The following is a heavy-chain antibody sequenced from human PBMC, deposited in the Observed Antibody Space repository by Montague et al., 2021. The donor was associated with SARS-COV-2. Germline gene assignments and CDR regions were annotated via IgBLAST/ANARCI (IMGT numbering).Heavy chain of an antibody. Sequence: TLSLTCTVSGGSISSSSYYWGWIRQHPGKGLEWIGYIYYSGSTYYNPSLKSRVTISVDTSKNQFSLKLSSVTAADTAVYYCARVQRITIFGVVTYFDYGGQGTLVTVSS. D-gene: IGHD3-3*01. CDR2: IYYSGST. CDR1: GGSISSSSYY. V-gene: IGHV4-31*03. CDR3: ARVQRITIFGVVTYFDY. J-gene: IGHJ4*01.